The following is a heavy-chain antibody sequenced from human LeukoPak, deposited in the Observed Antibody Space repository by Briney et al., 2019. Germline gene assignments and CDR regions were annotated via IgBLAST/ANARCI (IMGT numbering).Heavy chain of an antibody. D-gene: IGHD2-2*01. CDR3: AKVLGYCNSTSCYAGFDY. V-gene: IGHV3-23*01. J-gene: IGHJ4*02. CDR1: GFPFSSYA. CDR2: ISGSGSST. Sequence: RGSLRLSCAASGFPFSSYAMSWVRPAPGEGLEMVSAISGSGSSTYYADSVEGRFTISRDNSKNTLYMQMNNLQAEDTAVYYCAKVLGYCNSTSCYAGFDYWGQGTMVTVSS.